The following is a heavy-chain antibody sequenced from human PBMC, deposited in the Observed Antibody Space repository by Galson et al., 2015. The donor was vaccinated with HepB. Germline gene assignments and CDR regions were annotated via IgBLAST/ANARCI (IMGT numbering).Heavy chain of an antibody. CDR2: ISGSGATT. V-gene: IGHV3-23*01. CDR3: AKSYYDFSGYYAPFNY. J-gene: IGHJ4*02. Sequence: SLRLSCAASGFTFSAYAMDWVRQAPGKGLEWVSAISGSGATTYYAGSVKGRFTASRDNSKNTLYLQMNSLRAEDTAIYYCAKSYYDFSGYYAPFNYWGQGTLVTVSS. CDR1: GFTFSAYA. D-gene: IGHD3-22*01.